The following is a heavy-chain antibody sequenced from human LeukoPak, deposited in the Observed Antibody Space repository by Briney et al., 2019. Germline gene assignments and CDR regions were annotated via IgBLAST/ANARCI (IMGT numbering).Heavy chain of an antibody. CDR1: GFTFSSYS. D-gene: IGHD4-23*01. Sequence: GGSLRLSCAASGFTFSSYSMNWVRQAPGKGLEWVSSISSSSSYIYYADSVKGRFTISRDNSKNTLYLQMNSLRAEDTAVYYCARATVVTNAFDIWGQGTMVTVSS. CDR3: ARATVVTNAFDI. V-gene: IGHV3-21*04. CDR2: ISSSSSYI. J-gene: IGHJ3*02.